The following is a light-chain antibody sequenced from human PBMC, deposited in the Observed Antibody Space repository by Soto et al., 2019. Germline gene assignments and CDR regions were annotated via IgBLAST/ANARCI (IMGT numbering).Light chain of an antibody. V-gene: IGKV1-5*03. CDR2: KAS. CDR1: PTISRW. CDR3: QHYNTSSEA. Sequence: DIPMTQSPSTLSGSVVDRVTLAGRASPTISRWLDWYQQKPGNAPKPLIYKASTLKTGVPSRFRGSGSGTEFTLTISSLQADDFATYYCQHYNTSSEAFGHGTKVDI. J-gene: IGKJ1*01.